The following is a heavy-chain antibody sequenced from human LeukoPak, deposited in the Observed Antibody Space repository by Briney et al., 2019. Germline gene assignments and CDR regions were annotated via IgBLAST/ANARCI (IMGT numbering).Heavy chain of an antibody. V-gene: IGHV3-11*04. CDR3: ARADYGGNSGWFDP. Sequence: PGESLRLSCAASGFTFSDYYMSWIRQAPGKGLEWVSYISSSGSTIYYADSVKGRFTISRDNAKHSLYLQMNSLRAEDTAVYYCARADYGGNSGWFDPWGQGTLVTVSS. J-gene: IGHJ5*02. CDR2: ISSSGSTI. CDR1: GFTFSDYY. D-gene: IGHD4-23*01.